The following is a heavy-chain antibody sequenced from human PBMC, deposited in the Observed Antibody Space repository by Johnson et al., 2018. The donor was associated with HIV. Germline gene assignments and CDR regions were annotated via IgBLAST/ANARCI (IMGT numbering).Heavy chain of an antibody. CDR1: GFTFRSYA. Sequence: QVQLVESGGGVVQPGGSLRLSCAASGFTFRSYAMHWVRQAPGKGLEWVAVISYDGSNKYYADSVKGRFTISRDNSKNTLYLQMNSLRAEDTAVYYCARDGGYSSSWYKYAFDIWGQGTMVTFSS. V-gene: IGHV3-30*04. D-gene: IGHD6-13*01. CDR2: ISYDGSNK. CDR3: ARDGGYSSSWYKYAFDI. J-gene: IGHJ3*02.